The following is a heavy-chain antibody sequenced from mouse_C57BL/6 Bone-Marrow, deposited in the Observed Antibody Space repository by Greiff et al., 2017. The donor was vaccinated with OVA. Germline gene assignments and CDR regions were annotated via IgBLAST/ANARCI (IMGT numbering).Heavy chain of an antibody. CDR2: IYPGGGYT. D-gene: IGHD2-3*01. Sequence: VQLQQSGAELVRPGPSVKMSCKASGYTFTNYWIGWAKQRPGHGLEWIGDIYPGGGYTNYNEKFKGKATLTADKSSSTAYMQFSSLTSEDSAIYYCARYDGYFHWYFDVWGTGTTVTVSS. CDR1: GYTFTNYW. J-gene: IGHJ1*03. CDR3: ARYDGYFHWYFDV. V-gene: IGHV1-63*01.